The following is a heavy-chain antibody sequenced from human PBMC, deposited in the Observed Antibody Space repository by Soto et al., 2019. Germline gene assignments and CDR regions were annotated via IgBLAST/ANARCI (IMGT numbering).Heavy chain of an antibody. V-gene: IGHV4-34*01. J-gene: IGHJ4*02. Sequence: SETLSLTCAVYGESFGEYYWGWIRRPPGKGLEWIGEINHSGSTSYNPSLKSRVTISVDASKTQFSLKMTSVTAADTAVYYCARGRNLHCFDDWGPGTLVTVSS. CDR2: INHSGST. CDR1: GESFGEYY. CDR3: ARGRNLHCFDD.